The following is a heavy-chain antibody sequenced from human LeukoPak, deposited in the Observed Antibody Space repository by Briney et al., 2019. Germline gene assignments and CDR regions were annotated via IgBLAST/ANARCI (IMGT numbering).Heavy chain of an antibody. CDR2: INHSGST. CDR1: GGSISSYY. J-gene: IGHJ4*02. D-gene: IGHD3-22*01. CDR3: ARHAYYYDSSGYRPPWYFDY. V-gene: IGHV4-34*01. Sequence: SETLSLTCTVSGGSISSYYWSWIRQPPGKGLEWIGEINHSGSTNYNPSLKRRVTISVDTSKNQFSLKLSSVTAADTAVYYCARHAYYYDSSGYRPPWYFDYWGQGTLVTVSS.